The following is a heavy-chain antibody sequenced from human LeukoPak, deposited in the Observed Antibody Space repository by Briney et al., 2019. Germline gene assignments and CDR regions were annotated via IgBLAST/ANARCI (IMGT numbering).Heavy chain of an antibody. J-gene: IGHJ4*02. CDR3: TREEALGSGSFDY. V-gene: IGHV4-59*01. D-gene: IGHD1-26*01. CDR1: GGSISTYY. Sequence: SETLSLTCTVSGGSISTYYWSWIRQPPGKGLEWIGYIYYSGSTSYNPSLKSRVTISVDTSKNQFSLKLSSVTAADTAVYYCTREEALGSGSFDYWGQGTLVTVSS. CDR2: IYYSGST.